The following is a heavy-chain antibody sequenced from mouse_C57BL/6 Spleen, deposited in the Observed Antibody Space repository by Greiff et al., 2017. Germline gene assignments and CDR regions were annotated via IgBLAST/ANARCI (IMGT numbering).Heavy chain of an antibody. CDR3: ARDHYGSSPDYFDY. CDR2: IYPGSGST. D-gene: IGHD1-1*01. V-gene: IGHV1-55*01. CDR1: GYTFTSYW. J-gene: IGHJ2*01. Sequence: QVQLQQPGAELVKPGASVKMSCKASGYTFTSYWITWVKQRPGQGLEWIGDIYPGSGSTNYNEKFKSKATLTVDTSSSTAYMQLSSLTSEDSAVYYCARDHYGSSPDYFDYWGQGTTLTVSS.